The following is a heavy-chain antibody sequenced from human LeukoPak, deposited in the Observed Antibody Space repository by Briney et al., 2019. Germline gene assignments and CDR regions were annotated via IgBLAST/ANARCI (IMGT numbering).Heavy chain of an antibody. V-gene: IGHV1-69*13. CDR3: ARKGGLDFWSGPFDY. D-gene: IGHD3-3*01. CDR2: IIPIFGTA. J-gene: IGHJ4*02. Sequence: SVKVSCKASGGTFSSYAISWVRQAPGQGLEWMGGIIPIFGTANYAQKFQGRVTITADESTSTAYMELSSLRSEDTAVYYCARKGGLDFWSGPFDYWGQGTLVTVSS. CDR1: GGTFSSYA.